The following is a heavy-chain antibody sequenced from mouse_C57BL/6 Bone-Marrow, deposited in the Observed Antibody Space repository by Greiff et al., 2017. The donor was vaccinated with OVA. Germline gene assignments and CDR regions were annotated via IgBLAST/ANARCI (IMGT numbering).Heavy chain of an antibody. J-gene: IGHJ4*01. Sequence: VQLQQSGPELVKPGASVKISCKASGYSFTGYYMNWVKQSPEKSLEWIGEINPSTGGTTYNQKFKAKATLTVDKSSSTAYMQLKSLTSEDSAVYYCARFNWDVDYAMDYWGQGTSVTVSS. CDR2: INPSTGGT. CDR1: GYSFTGYY. D-gene: IGHD4-1*02. V-gene: IGHV1-42*01. CDR3: ARFNWDVDYAMDY.